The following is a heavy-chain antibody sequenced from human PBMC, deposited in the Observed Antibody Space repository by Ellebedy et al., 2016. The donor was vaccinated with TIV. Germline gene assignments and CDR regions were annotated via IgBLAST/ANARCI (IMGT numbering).Heavy chain of an antibody. CDR2: IYPSDCST. D-gene: IGHD1-26*01. J-gene: IGHJ4*02. CDR3: ARGRGVGETADL. CDR1: GYSFTTYY. Sequence: AASVKVSCKASGYSFTTYYIHWVRQSPGHGLEWMGLIYPSDCSTTSPLKFRPRITLTRDTSTDTLYTEMSSLRNDDTAVYNCARGRGVGETADLWGQGTPVTVSS. V-gene: IGHV1-46*01.